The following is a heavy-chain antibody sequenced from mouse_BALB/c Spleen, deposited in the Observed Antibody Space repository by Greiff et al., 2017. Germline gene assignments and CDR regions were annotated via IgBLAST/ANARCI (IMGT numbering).Heavy chain of an antibody. CDR2: IYPGDGDT. J-gene: IGHJ1*01. CDR3: ARKGFYDGPPYWYFDV. CDR1: GYTFTSYW. D-gene: IGHD1-2*01. V-gene: IGHV1-87*01. Sequence: QVQLQQSGAELARPGASVKLSCKASGYTFTSYWMQWVKQRPGQGLEWIGAIYPGDGDTRYTQKFKGKATLTADKSSSTAYMQLSSLASEDSAVYYCARKGFYDGPPYWYFDVWGPGTTVTVSS.